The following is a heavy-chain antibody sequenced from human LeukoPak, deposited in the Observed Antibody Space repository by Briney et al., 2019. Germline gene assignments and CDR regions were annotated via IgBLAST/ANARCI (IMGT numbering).Heavy chain of an antibody. V-gene: IGHV3-30-3*01. Sequence: GRSLRLSCAASGFTFSSYAMHWVRQAPGKGLEWVAFISYDGSNKYYADSVKGRFTISRDNAKNSLYLQMNSLRAEDTAVYYCAGEVGYCSSTSCSGFDYWGQGTLVTVSS. CDR3: AGEVGYCSSTSCSGFDY. CDR2: ISYDGSNK. D-gene: IGHD2-2*03. CDR1: GFTFSSYA. J-gene: IGHJ4*02.